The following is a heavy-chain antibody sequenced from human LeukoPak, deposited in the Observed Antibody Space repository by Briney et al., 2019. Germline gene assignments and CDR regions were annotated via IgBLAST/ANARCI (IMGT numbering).Heavy chain of an antibody. V-gene: IGHV3-7*01. D-gene: IGHD3-3*01. Sequence: GGSLRLSCAASGLTFSSYWMSWVRQAPGKGLEWVANIKQDGSEKYYVDSVKGRFTISRDNAKNLLYLQMNSLRAEDTAVYYCARDSGRFLEWFYAFDIWGQGTMVTVSS. CDR2: IKQDGSEK. CDR3: ARDSGRFLEWFYAFDI. CDR1: GLTFSSYW. J-gene: IGHJ3*02.